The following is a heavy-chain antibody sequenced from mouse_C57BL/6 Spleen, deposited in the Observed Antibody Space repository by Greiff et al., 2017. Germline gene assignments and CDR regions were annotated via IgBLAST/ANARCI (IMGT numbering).Heavy chain of an antibody. CDR1: GYTFTSYW. V-gene: IGHV1-64*01. CDR3: ARETTVVAERDFDG. Sequence: VQLQQPGAELVKPGASVKLSCKASGYTFTSYWMHWVKQRPGHGLEWIGMIHPNSGSTNYNEKFKSKATLTVDKSSSTAYRQLSSLTAEDSAVYYCARETTVVAERDFDGWGTGTTVTVAS. D-gene: IGHD1-1*01. CDR2: IHPNSGST. J-gene: IGHJ1*03.